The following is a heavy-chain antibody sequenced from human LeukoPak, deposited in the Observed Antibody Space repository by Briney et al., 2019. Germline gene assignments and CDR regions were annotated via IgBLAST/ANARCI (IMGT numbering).Heavy chain of an antibody. CDR1: GGSLTSSSYY. CDR3: ARDKQLLNMRDYYYYMDV. V-gene: IGHV4-39*07. Sequence: PSETLSLTCAVSGGSLTSSSYYGGWVRQPPGEWLGLIASIYYSGSTYYNPSGKGRVTISVYTSKNQFFLKLRSVTPADRALYYCARDKQLLNMRDYYYYMDVWGKGTTVTVS. J-gene: IGHJ6*03. D-gene: IGHD6-19*01. CDR2: IYYSGST.